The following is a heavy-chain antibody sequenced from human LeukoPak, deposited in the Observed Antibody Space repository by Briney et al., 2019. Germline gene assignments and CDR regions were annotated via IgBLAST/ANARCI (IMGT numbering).Heavy chain of an antibody. CDR2: IYSGGST. J-gene: IGHJ4*02. D-gene: IGHD2-2*01. CDR3: ARRTPYCSSTSCYFDY. V-gene: IGHV3-53*01. CDR1: GFTVSSNY. Sequence: GGSLRLSCAASGFTVSSNYMTWVRQAPGKGLEWVSVIYSGGSTYYVDSVKGRFTISRDNSKNTLYLQRNSLRAEDTAVYYCARRTPYCSSTSCYFDYWGQGTLVTVSS.